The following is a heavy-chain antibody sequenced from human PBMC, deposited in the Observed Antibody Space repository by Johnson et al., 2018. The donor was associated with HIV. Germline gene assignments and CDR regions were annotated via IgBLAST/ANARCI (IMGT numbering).Heavy chain of an antibody. CDR2: INWNSGTL. J-gene: IGHJ3*02. V-gene: IGHV3-9*01. CDR1: GFTFDDYA. Sequence: VQLVESGGGLVQPGRSLRLSCAASGFTFDDYAMHWVRQGPGKGLEWVSGINWNSGTLGYVDSMKGRFTISRDNAKTSLYLQMNSLRAEDTAVYYCAKDFVAFWGRPADAFDIWGQGTMVTVSS. D-gene: IGHD3-16*01. CDR3: AKDFVAFWGRPADAFDI.